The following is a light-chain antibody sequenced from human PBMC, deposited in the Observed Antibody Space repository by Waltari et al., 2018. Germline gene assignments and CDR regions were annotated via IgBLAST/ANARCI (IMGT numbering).Light chain of an antibody. Sequence: IVMTQSPGTLSVSPGQRASLSCRASGTIYNFLSWYHQKPGQSPRLLIHGISTRPAGAPARFTGSGSGADFTLTIDSLQSDDFALYFCQQYFNWPLTFGQGTKVEI. CDR1: GTIYNF. CDR2: GIS. CDR3: QQYFNWPLT. J-gene: IGKJ1*01. V-gene: IGKV3-15*01.